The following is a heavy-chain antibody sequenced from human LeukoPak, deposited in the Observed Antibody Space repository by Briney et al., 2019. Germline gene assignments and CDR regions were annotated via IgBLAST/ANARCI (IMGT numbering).Heavy chain of an antibody. Sequence: GGSLRLSCVISGYTFSHYSFHWVRQAPGKALEWVAFISYDGSNKDYADSVRGRFSISRDNSKNTLYLQMNSLRAEDTAVYYCAKDLQVTPDYWGQGTLVTVSS. V-gene: IGHV3-30*18. D-gene: IGHD2-21*02. CDR3: AKDLQVTPDY. CDR2: ISYDGSNK. CDR1: GYTFSHYS. J-gene: IGHJ4*02.